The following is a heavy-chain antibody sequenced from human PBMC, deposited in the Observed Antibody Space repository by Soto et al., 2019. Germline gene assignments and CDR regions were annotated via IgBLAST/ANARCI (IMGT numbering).Heavy chain of an antibody. CDR1: GFSLNITGMG. D-gene: IGHD3-16*02. CDR3: ARSTIWGSYRSPFHS. J-gene: IGHJ4*02. CDR2: IYWDDDR. Sequence: QITLKESGPTLVKPTQTLTLTCAFSGFSLNITGMGVGWIRQPPGKALEWLALIYWDDDRRYSPSLTSRLTISRATFKALVALTMTNMDPVDTATYYWARSTIWGSYRSPFHSWGQGTLVTVSS. V-gene: IGHV2-5*02.